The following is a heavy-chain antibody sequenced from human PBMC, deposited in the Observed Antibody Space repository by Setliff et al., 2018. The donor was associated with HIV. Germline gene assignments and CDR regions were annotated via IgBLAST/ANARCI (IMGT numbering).Heavy chain of an antibody. V-gene: IGHV4-61*05. CDR3: ARGGDGYHPGGGTLDH. CDR2: IYSSGNT. CDR1: DDSISRSSYY. D-gene: IGHD2-21*01. Sequence: SETLSLTCTVTDDSISRSSYYWAWIRQSPGKGLEWIGRIYSSGNTNYNPSLKSRVTISADTSKNHFSLRLNSVTAADTAVYYCARGGDGYHPGGGTLDHWGQGTLVTVSS. J-gene: IGHJ4*02.